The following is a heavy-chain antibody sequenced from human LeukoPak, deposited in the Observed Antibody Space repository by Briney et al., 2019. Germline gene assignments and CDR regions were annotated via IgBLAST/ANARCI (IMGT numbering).Heavy chain of an antibody. J-gene: IGHJ4*02. V-gene: IGHV1-8*01. CDR3: AVPLLRYGFDY. D-gene: IGHD3-9*01. CDR2: MNPNSGNT. Sequence: ASVTVSCKASGYTFTSYDINWVRQAPGQGVEWMGWMNPNSGNTGYAQKFQGRVTMTRNTAISTAYMELSSLRSEDTAVYYCAVPLLRYGFDYWGQGTLVTVSS. CDR1: GYTFTSYD.